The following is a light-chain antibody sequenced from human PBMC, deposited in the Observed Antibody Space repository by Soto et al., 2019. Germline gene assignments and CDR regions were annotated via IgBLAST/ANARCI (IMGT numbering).Light chain of an antibody. V-gene: IGLV2-14*01. J-gene: IGLJ2*01. CDR1: SSDVGGYNY. Sequence: QSVLTQPASVSGSPGQSITISCTGTSSDVGGYNYVSWYQQHPGKAPKVMIYEVSNRPSGVSNRFSGSKSGNTASLTTAGLQAEDDADYYCSSYTSSSTVVFGGGTKLTVL. CDR3: SSYTSSSTVV. CDR2: EVS.